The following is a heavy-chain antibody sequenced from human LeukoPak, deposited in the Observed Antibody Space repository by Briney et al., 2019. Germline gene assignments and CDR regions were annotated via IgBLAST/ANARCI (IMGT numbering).Heavy chain of an antibody. D-gene: IGHD6-19*01. Sequence: HPGGSLRLSCAASGFTVSSNYMSWVRQAPGKGLEWVSVIYTGGATYYADSVKGRFTISRDNSKNTVYLQMNSLRDEDTAVFYCARRVLAMAGSDWYFDLWGRGTLVTPPS. CDR3: ARRVLAMAGSDWYFDL. CDR2: IYTGGAT. V-gene: IGHV3-66*01. J-gene: IGHJ2*01. CDR1: GFTVSSNY.